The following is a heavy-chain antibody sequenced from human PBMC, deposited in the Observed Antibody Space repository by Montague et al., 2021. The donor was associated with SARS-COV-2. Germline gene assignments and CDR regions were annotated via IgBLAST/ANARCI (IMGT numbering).Heavy chain of an antibody. D-gene: IGHD6-19*01. V-gene: IGHV4-39*01. Sequence: SETRSLTCTVSGGSISSSSYYWGWIRQPPGKGLEWIGSIYYSGSTYYNPSLKSRVTISVDTSKNQFSLKLSSVTAADTAVYYCARHSKQWLVLGWGYYFDYWGQGTLVTVSS. CDR3: ARHSKQWLVLGWGYYFDY. J-gene: IGHJ4*02. CDR2: IYYSGST. CDR1: GGSISSSSYY.